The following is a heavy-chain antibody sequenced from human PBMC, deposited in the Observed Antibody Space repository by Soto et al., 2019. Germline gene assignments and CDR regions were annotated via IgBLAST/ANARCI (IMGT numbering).Heavy chain of an antibody. D-gene: IGHD5-12*01. CDR3: ARDSPIGSTYSGYDAIDS. CDR2: TIPLLNVA. J-gene: IGHJ4*02. Sequence: QVQLVQSGAEVKKPGSSVKVSCKASGGTFSTSTFTWVRQAPGQGLEWMGRTIPLLNVADYAQDFQGRVTITAGKSTSTDYMELTSLTSKDTAVYYCARDSPIGSTYSGYDAIDSWGQGTLVTVSS. CDR1: GGTFSTST. V-gene: IGHV1-69*08.